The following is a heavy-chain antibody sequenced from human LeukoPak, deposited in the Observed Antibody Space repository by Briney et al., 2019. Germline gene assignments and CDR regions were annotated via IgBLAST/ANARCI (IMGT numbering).Heavy chain of an antibody. CDR3: ARKSLWFGELFDY. J-gene: IGHJ4*02. D-gene: IGHD3-10*01. Sequence: ASVKVSCKVSGYTFTSYDINWVRQATGPGLEWMGWMNPNSGNTGYAQKFQGRVTMTRNTSISTAYMELSSLRSEDTAVYYCARKSLWFGELFDYWGQGTLVTVSS. CDR1: GYTFTSYD. V-gene: IGHV1-8*01. CDR2: MNPNSGNT.